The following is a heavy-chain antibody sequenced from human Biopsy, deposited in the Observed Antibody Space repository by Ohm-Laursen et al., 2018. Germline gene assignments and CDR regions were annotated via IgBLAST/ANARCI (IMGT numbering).Heavy chain of an antibody. CDR1: GDSLSSGPDN. D-gene: IGHD6-19*01. V-gene: IGHV4-61*01. J-gene: IGHJ4*02. Sequence: PSETLSLTCTVSGDSLSSGPDNWSWIRQPPGQGLEYIGFIYSGGNTNYNPSLQNRVTMSVDTSKNQFSLKLSSVIAADTAVYYCARGRRTSGWSYFDNWGQGALVIVSP. CDR3: ARGRRTSGWSYFDN. CDR2: IYSGGNT.